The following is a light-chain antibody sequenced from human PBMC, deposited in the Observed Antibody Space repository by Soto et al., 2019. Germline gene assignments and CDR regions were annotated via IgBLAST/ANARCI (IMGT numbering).Light chain of an antibody. CDR2: AAS. V-gene: IGKV1-6*02. J-gene: IGKJ5*01. CDR3: LQDDTYPIT. Sequence: AIQVTQSPSSLSASVGDRVTITCRASQDIRNDLGWYQQKPGKAPKLLIYAASTLHSGVPSRFSGSGSGTDFTLTISSLQPQDFATYYCLQDDTYPITFGQGTRLEIK. CDR1: QDIRND.